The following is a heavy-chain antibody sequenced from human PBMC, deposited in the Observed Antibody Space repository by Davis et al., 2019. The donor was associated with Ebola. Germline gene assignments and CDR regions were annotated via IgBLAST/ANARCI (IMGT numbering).Heavy chain of an antibody. CDR2: MSTSGSKT. Sequence: GESLKISCAASGFTFSSYAMSWVRQAPGAGLELVSSMSTSGSKTDYGDSVKGRFTISRDNSMNMLYLQMNSLRADDTAVYYCAKKIPGNNPFDSWGQGTLVTVSS. V-gene: IGHV3-23*01. CDR3: AKKIPGNNPFDS. J-gene: IGHJ4*02. CDR1: GFTFSSYA. D-gene: IGHD1-14*01.